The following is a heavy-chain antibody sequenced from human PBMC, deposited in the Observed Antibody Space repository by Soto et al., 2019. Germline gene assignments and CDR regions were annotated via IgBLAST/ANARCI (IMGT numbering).Heavy chain of an antibody. CDR3: ARGVAGPLHWFDP. Sequence: QVQLVQSGAEVKKPGASVKVSCKASGYTFTSYAMHWVRQTPGQRLEWMGWINAGNGNTKYSQKFQGRVTITRDTSASTAYMELSSLRSEDTAVYYCARGVAGPLHWFDPWGQGTLVTVSS. CDR1: GYTFTSYA. V-gene: IGHV1-3*01. CDR2: INAGNGNT. D-gene: IGHD6-19*01. J-gene: IGHJ5*02.